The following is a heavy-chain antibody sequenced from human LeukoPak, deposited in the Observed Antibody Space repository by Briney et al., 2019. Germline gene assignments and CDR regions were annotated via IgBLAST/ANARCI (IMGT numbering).Heavy chain of an antibody. CDR3: AKLGYRQTGEDY. J-gene: IGHJ4*02. D-gene: IGHD3-10*01. Sequence: PGGSLRLSCAASGFTFSSYAMSWVRQAPGKGLEWVSAISGSGGSTYYADSVKGRFTISRDNSKNTLYLQMNSLSAEDTAVYYCAKLGYRQTGEDYWGQGTLVTVSS. CDR1: GFTFSSYA. CDR2: ISGSGGST. V-gene: IGHV3-23*01.